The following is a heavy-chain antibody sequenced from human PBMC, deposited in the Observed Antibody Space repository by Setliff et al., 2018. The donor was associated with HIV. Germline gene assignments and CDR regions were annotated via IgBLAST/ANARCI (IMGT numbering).Heavy chain of an antibody. V-gene: IGHV3-30*02. Sequence: LRLSCAASGFTFTNAWMNWVRQAPGKGLEWVTSIRYDGSYKYYADSVRGRFTISRDNSKNTLYLQMNSLRAEDTAVYYCAKNLYRSGWSPLDYWGQGTLVTVSS. CDR1: GFTFTNAW. CDR3: AKNLYRSGWSPLDY. J-gene: IGHJ4*02. D-gene: IGHD6-13*01. CDR2: IRYDGSYK.